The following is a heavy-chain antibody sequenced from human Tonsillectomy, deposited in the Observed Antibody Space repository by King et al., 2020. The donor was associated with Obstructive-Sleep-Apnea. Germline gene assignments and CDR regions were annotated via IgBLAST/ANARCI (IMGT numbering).Heavy chain of an antibody. Sequence: QLQESGPGLVKPSQTLSLTCTVSGGAISSGGYYWSWILQHPGKGLERIGYIYYSGSTYYNPALKSRVTVSVDTYQTQFSLKLSSVTAADTAVYYCARDPSGDNWFDPWGQGTLVTVSS. CDR2: IYYSGST. CDR3: ARDPSGDNWFDP. D-gene: IGHD2-8*02. CDR1: GGAISSGGYY. V-gene: IGHV4-31*03. J-gene: IGHJ5*02.